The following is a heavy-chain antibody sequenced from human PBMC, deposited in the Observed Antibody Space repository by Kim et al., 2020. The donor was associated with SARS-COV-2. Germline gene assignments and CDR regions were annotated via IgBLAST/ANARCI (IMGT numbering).Heavy chain of an antibody. CDR1: GLTFSTYW. CDR3: ARDGRTPWGQPPLGY. CDR2: INHDGSAK. Sequence: GGSLRLSCAASGLTFSTYWMSWVRQAPGKGLEWVATINHDGSAKYYVDSVKGRFTISRDNAKNSLYLQMDSLTAEDTAVYYCARDGRTPWGQPPLGYWG. V-gene: IGHV3-7*01. J-gene: IGHJ4*01. D-gene: IGHD3-16*01.